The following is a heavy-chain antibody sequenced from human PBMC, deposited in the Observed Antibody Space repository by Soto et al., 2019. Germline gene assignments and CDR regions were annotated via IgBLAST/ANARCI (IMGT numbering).Heavy chain of an antibody. CDR1: GYTFTSYA. D-gene: IGHD6-19*01. J-gene: IGHJ4*02. CDR2: INAGKGNT. V-gene: IGHV1-3*01. Sequence: QVQLVQSGAEVKKPGASVKVSCKASGYTFTSYAMHWVRQAPGQRLEWMGWINAGKGNTKYSQKFQGRVTITRDTSASTAYMELSSLRSEDTAVYYCARVSGWYYFDYWGQGTLVTVSS. CDR3: ARVSGWYYFDY.